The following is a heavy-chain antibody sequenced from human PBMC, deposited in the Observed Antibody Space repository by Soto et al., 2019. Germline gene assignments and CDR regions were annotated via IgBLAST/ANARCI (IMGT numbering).Heavy chain of an antibody. J-gene: IGHJ4*02. CDR3: AKGGRQWLVTSDFNY. D-gene: IGHD6-19*01. CDR1: GFTFSDYA. Sequence: VQLVESGGGVVQPGRSLRLSCAASGFTFSDYAMHWVRQAPGKGLEWVAVVSHDGRNTHYADSVKGRFTISRESSKNTVSLKMTSLRAEDTAVYYCAKGGRQWLVTSDFNYWGQGALVTVSS. V-gene: IGHV3-30*18. CDR2: VSHDGRNT.